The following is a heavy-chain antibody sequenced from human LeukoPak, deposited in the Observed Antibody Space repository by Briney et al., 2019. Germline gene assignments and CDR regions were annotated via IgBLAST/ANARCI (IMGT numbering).Heavy chain of an antibody. J-gene: IGHJ4*02. CDR2: ISDTGNT. D-gene: IGHD2-15*01. Sequence: GGSLRLSCEASGFTFSHIGMAWVRQAPGKGLEWVSAISDTGNTYHADSVKGRFTISRDSSKNTLFLQMNRLRPEDAAVYYCAKAPVTTCRGAFCYPFDYWGLGTLVTVSS. V-gene: IGHV3-23*01. CDR3: AKAPVTTCRGAFCYPFDY. CDR1: GFTFSHIG.